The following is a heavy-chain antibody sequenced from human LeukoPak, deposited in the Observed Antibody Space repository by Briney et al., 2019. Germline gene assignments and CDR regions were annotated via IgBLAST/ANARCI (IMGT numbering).Heavy chain of an antibody. CDR1: GGSISSSSYY. Sequence: PSETLSLTCTVSGGSISSSSYYWGWIRQPPGKGLEWIGSIYYSGSTYYNPSLKSRVTISVDTSKNQFSLKLSSVTAADTAVYYCARLGYCSSTSCLYYMDVWGKGTTVTVSS. CDR3: ARLGYCSSTSCLYYMDV. D-gene: IGHD2-2*01. J-gene: IGHJ6*03. CDR2: IYYSGST. V-gene: IGHV4-39*01.